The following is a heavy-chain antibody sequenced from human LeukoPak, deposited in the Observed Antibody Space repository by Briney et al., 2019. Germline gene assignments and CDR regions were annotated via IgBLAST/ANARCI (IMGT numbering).Heavy chain of an antibody. D-gene: IGHD1-1*01. Sequence: ASVKVSCKPSGYSFTGYYIHWVRQAPGQGLEWMGWINPSSGGTNYAQKFLGRVTMTKDTSVTTAYMELGSLRSDDTAIYYCARILGTTDPFDYWGQGTLVTVSS. J-gene: IGHJ4*02. CDR2: INPSSGGT. V-gene: IGHV1-2*02. CDR1: GYSFTGYY. CDR3: ARILGTTDPFDY.